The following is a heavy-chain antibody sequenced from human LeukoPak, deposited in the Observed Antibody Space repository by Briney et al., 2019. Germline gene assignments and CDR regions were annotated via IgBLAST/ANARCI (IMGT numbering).Heavy chain of an antibody. V-gene: IGHV3-30*02. D-gene: IGHD4-17*01. CDR1: GFTFSSYA. J-gene: IGHJ4*02. CDR3: ASYYGDSLFDS. CDR2: IRYDGTNK. Sequence: PGGSLRLSCAASGFTFSSYAMHWVRQAPGKGLEWVTLIRYDGTNKYYADSVKGRFTISRDNSKNTLYLQVNSLRAEDTAVYYCASYYGDSLFDSWGQGTLVTVSS.